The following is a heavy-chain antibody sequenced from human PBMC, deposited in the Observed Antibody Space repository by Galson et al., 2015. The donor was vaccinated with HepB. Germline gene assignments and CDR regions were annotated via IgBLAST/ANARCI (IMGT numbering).Heavy chain of an antibody. D-gene: IGHD4-17*01. Sequence: SLRLSCAASGFTFSSYAMHWARQAPGKGLEWVAVISYDGSNKYYADSVKGRFTISRDNSKNTLYLQMNSLRAEDTAVYYCARGGDHHGWYGMDVWGQGTTVTVSS. J-gene: IGHJ6*02. CDR1: GFTFSSYA. CDR3: ARGGDHHGWYGMDV. CDR2: ISYDGSNK. V-gene: IGHV3-30-3*01.